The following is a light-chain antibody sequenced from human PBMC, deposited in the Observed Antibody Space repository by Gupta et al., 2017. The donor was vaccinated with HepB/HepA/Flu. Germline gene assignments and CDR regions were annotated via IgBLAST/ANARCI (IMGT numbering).Light chain of an antibody. V-gene: IGKV3-15*01. CDR1: QSVSSN. CDR3: QQYTNGPPVT. J-gene: IGKJ1*01. Sequence: EIVMTQPLATLSVPPGERATLSCRASQSVSSNLAWYQQKPGQAPRLLIYGAPTRATGIPARFSGSGCGTEFTLTISSLQSEDFAVYYCQQYTNGPPVTFGQGTKVEIK. CDR2: GAP.